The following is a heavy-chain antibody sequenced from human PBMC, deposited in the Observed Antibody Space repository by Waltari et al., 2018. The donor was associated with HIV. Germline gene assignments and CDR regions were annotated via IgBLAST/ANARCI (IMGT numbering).Heavy chain of an antibody. CDR1: GYTFTNYW. J-gene: IGHJ5*02. Sequence: EVQLVQSGAEVKKPGESLKISCKASGYTFTNYWVAWVRQTPGKGLEWVGVIYPEDADSRHSPSFEGHVTISADKSINTAYLQWTSLNASDTAIYYCARHSVGRSWFDPWGQGTLVTVSS. CDR2: IYPEDADS. V-gene: IGHV5-51*01. D-gene: IGHD1-26*01. CDR3: ARHSVGRSWFDP.